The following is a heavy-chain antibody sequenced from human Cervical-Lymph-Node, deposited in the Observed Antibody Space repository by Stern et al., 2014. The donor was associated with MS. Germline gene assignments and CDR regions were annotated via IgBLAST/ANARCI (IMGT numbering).Heavy chain of an antibody. CDR1: GDAFASYP. CDR3: ANPLPYAN. CDR2: VNPTAGRT. D-gene: IGHD4-17*01. Sequence: QVQLVESGAEVKKPGASVKVSCKASGDAFASYPIHWLRQAPGQGPVWMGIVNPTAGRTTYAQSFQGRVAMTSDTSTRTVYMEVSSLRAEDTAIYFCANPLPYANWGQGTRVTVSS. V-gene: IGHV1-46*03. J-gene: IGHJ1*01.